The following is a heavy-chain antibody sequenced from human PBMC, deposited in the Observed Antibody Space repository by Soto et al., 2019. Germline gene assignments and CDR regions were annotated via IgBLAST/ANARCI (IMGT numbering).Heavy chain of an antibody. Sequence: GSVKVSCKASGYTFISYAMNWVRQAPGQRLEWMGWISAYNGNTNYAQKLQGRVTMTTDTSTSTAYMELRSLRSDDTAVYYCAREESGWYFDYWGQGTLVTVSS. CDR2: ISAYNGNT. J-gene: IGHJ4*02. D-gene: IGHD6-19*01. CDR1: GYTFISYA. CDR3: AREESGWYFDY. V-gene: IGHV1-18*01.